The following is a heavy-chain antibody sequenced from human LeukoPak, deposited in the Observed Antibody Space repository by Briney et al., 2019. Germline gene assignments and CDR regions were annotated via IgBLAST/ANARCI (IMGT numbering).Heavy chain of an antibody. CDR3: ARDNSVGDYAWWFDP. Sequence: GASVKVSCKASGYTFSSYAISWVRQAPGQGLEWMGGIIPIFGTANYAQKFQGRVTITADESTSTAYMELSSLRSEDTAVYYCARDNSVGDYAWWFDPWGQGTLVTVSS. CDR1: GYTFSSYA. V-gene: IGHV1-69*13. J-gene: IGHJ5*02. CDR2: IIPIFGTA. D-gene: IGHD1-26*01.